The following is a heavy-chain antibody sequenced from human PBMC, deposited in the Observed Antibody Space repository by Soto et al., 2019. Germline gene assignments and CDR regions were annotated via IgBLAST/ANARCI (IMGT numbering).Heavy chain of an antibody. CDR2: IYHSGST. CDR1: GGSISHYY. Sequence: QVQLQESGPGLVKPSETLSLTCTVSGGSISHYYWSWIRQPPGKALEWIGYIYHSGSTNYNPSLKSRVTISVDTSKNQFSLKLSSVTAADTAVYYCARLRGGVGTTPTFDYWGQGTLVTASS. V-gene: IGHV4-59*08. CDR3: ARLRGGVGTTPTFDY. J-gene: IGHJ4*02. D-gene: IGHD1-26*01.